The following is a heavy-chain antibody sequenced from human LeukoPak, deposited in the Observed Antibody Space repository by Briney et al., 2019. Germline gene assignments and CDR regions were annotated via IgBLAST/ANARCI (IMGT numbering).Heavy chain of an antibody. CDR1: GLTLSSYW. CDR2: IKQDGSEK. Sequence: PGGSLTLSCSPSGLTLSSYWMSWVRQAPRKGREWVANIKQDGSEKYYVHSAKGRFNISRDNAKNSLYLQLNSLRGEDTAVYYCAREAEMATIADLWGQGTMVPVFS. J-gene: IGHJ3*01. V-gene: IGHV3-7*01. D-gene: IGHD5-24*01. CDR3: AREAEMATIADL.